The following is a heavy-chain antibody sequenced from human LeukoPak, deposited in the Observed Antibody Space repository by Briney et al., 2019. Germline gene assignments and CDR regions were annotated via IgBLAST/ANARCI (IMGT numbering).Heavy chain of an antibody. CDR1: GFTFSAYV. V-gene: IGHV3-23*01. D-gene: IGHD3-10*01. CDR2: ISGSGVTT. Sequence: GSLRLSCAASGFTFSAYVMSWVRHAPGKGLEWVSTISGSGVTTHTADSVKGRFSISRDNSKDTLYLQMNSLRVEDTAVYYCAKDLRYYGSGRGYYFDYWGQGTLVTVSS. CDR3: AKDLRYYGSGRGYYFDY. J-gene: IGHJ4*02.